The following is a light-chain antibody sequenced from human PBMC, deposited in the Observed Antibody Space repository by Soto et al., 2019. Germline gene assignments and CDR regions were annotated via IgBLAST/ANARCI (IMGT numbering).Light chain of an antibody. CDR3: QQYGRSGT. CDR1: QSVSSY. V-gene: IGKV3-11*01. CDR2: DAS. J-gene: IGKJ1*01. Sequence: EIVFTQCPATLSLSPGERATLSCRASQSVSSYLAWYQQKPGQAPRLLIYDASNRATGIPARFSGSGSGTDFTLTISRLEPEDFAVYYCQQYGRSGTFGQGTKVDNK.